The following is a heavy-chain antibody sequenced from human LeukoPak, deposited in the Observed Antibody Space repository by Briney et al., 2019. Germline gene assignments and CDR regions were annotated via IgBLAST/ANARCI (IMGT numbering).Heavy chain of an antibody. CDR3: AKSFASGKLRYFDWLLYGPPDY. Sequence: GGSLRLSCAASGFTFSSYWMSWVRQAPGKGLEWVANIKQDGSEKYYVDSVKGRFTISRDNAKNSLYLQMNSLRAEDTAVYYCAKSFASGKLRYFDWLLYGPPDYWGQGTLVTVSS. CDR2: IKQDGSEK. D-gene: IGHD3-9*01. CDR1: GFTFSSYW. J-gene: IGHJ4*02. V-gene: IGHV3-7*03.